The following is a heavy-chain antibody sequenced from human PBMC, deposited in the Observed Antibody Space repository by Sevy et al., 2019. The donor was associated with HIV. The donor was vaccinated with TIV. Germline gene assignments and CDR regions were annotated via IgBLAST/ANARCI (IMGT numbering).Heavy chain of an antibody. CDR1: GFTFSSYE. Sequence: GGSLRLSCAASGFTFSSYEMNWVRQAPGKGLEWVSYISSSGSTIYYADSVKGRFTISRDNAKNSLYLQMNSLRAEDTAVYYCARVRGITMIVVAEADAFDIWGQGTMVTVSS. D-gene: IGHD3-22*01. V-gene: IGHV3-48*03. CDR3: ARVRGITMIVVAEADAFDI. CDR2: ISSSGSTI. J-gene: IGHJ3*02.